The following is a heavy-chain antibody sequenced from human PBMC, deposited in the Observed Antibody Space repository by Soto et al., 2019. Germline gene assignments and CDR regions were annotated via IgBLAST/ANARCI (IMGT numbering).Heavy chain of an antibody. J-gene: IGHJ4*02. D-gene: IGHD5-12*01. CDR2: IIPIFGTA. V-gene: IGHV1-69*01. CDR1: GGTFSSYA. CDR3: AHHSRDGYNWGGAFDY. Sequence: QVQLVQSGAEVKKPGSSVKVSCKASGGTFSSYAISWVRQAPGQGLEWMGGIIPIFGTANYAQKFQGRVTITADESSSTAYMEMSSLRSEDTAVYYCAHHSRDGYNWGGAFDYWGQGTLVTVSS.